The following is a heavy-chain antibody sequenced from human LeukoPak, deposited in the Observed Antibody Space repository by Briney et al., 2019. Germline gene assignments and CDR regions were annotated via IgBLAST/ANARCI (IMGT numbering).Heavy chain of an antibody. Sequence: ASVKVSCKASGYTFTDYYIHWVRQAPGQEFEWMGWITHKSGATKFAQKFQGRVTLTRDTSIRTVYMELSNLISDDTATYYCVSWAGGNSDVVSFDYWGQGTLVTVSS. CDR3: VSWAGGNSDVVSFDY. D-gene: IGHD2-21*01. J-gene: IGHJ4*02. V-gene: IGHV1-2*02. CDR2: ITHKSGAT. CDR1: GYTFTDYY.